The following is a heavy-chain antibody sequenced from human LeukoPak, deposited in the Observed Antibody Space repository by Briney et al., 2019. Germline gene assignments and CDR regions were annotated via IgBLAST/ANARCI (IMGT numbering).Heavy chain of an antibody. CDR2: MNPNSGNT. Sequence: ASVKVSCKASGYTFTSYDINWVRQATGQGLEWMGWMNPNSGNTGYAQKFQGRVTITADESTSTAYMELSSLRSEDTAVYYCARSNGYDLWSGYYTGIGYFDYWGQGTLVTVSS. V-gene: IGHV1-8*01. D-gene: IGHD3-3*01. CDR1: GYTFTSYD. CDR3: ARSNGYDLWSGYYTGIGYFDY. J-gene: IGHJ4*02.